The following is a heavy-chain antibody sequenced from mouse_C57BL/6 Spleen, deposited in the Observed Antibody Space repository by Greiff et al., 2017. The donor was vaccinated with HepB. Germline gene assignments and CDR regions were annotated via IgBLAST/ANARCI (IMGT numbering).Heavy chain of an antibody. CDR2: IYPGDGDT. CDR3: ARDSSGYPPDY. J-gene: IGHJ2*01. D-gene: IGHD3-2*02. CDR1: GYAFSSYW. V-gene: IGHV1-80*01. Sequence: QVQLQQSGAELVKPGASVKISCKASGYAFSSYWMNWVKQRPGKGLEWIGQIYPGDGDTNYNGKFKGKATLTADKSSSPAYMQLSSLTSEASAVYFCARDSSGYPPDYWGKGTTLTVSS.